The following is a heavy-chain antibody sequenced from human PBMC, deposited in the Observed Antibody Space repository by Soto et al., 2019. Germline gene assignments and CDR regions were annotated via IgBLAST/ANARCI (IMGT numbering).Heavy chain of an antibody. CDR2: INAGNGNT. Sequence: QVQLVQSGAEEKKPGASVKVSCKASGYTFTSYAMHWVRQAPGQRLEWMGWINAGNGNTKYSQKFQGRVTITRDTSASTAYMELSRLRSEDTAVYYCASAWVVVTAPDYWGQGTLVTVSS. CDR1: GYTFTSYA. CDR3: ASAWVVVTAPDY. D-gene: IGHD2-21*02. V-gene: IGHV1-3*05. J-gene: IGHJ4*02.